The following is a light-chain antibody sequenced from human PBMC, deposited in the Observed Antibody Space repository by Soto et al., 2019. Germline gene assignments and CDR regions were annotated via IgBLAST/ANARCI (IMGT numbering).Light chain of an antibody. CDR2: EVS. CDR3: SSYTSSSTLEVV. V-gene: IGLV2-14*01. Sequence: QSALTQPASVSGSPGHSITISCTGTSSDVGGYNYVSWYQQHPGKAPKLMIYEVSNRPSGVSNRFSGSKSGNTASLTISGLQGEDEADYYCSSYTSSSTLEVVFGGGTQLTVL. J-gene: IGLJ2*01. CDR1: SSDVGGYNY.